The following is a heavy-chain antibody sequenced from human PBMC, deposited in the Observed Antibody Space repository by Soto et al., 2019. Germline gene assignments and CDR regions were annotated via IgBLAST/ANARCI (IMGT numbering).Heavy chain of an antibody. D-gene: IGHD5-18*01. J-gene: IGHJ4*02. CDR2: IIPIFGTA. CDR3: AREKALQQLWLPDY. CDR1: GGTFSSYA. Sequence: QVQLVQSGAEVKKPGSSVKVSCKASGGTFSSYAISWVRQAPGQGLEWMGGIIPIFGTANYAQKFQGRVTITADESTSTAYMELSSLRSEDTAVYYCAREKALQQLWLPDYWGQGTLVTVSS. V-gene: IGHV1-69*01.